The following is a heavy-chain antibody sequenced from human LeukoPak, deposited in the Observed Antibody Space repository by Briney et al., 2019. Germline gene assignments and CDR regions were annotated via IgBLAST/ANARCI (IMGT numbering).Heavy chain of an antibody. D-gene: IGHD2-15*01. CDR1: GGSVSSGGYY. Sequence: SETLSLTCTVSGGSVSSGGYYWSWIRQHPGKGLERIGSIYYSGSTYFNPSLKSRVTISVDTSKNQFSLKLSSVTAADTAVFYCAREVGRRGGSCYNSNWFDPWGQGTLVTVSS. V-gene: IGHV4-31*03. J-gene: IGHJ5*02. CDR2: IYYSGST. CDR3: AREVGRRGGSCYNSNWFDP.